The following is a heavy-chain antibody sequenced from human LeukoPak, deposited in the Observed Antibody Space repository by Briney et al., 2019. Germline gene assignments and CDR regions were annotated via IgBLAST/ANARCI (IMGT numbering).Heavy chain of an antibody. D-gene: IGHD4-17*01. CDR1: GGSISSYY. CDR3: ARGPTVTYYYYGMDV. V-gene: IGHV4-59*01. CDR2: IYYSGST. Sequence: SETLSLTCTVSGGSISSYYWSWIRQPPGKGLEWIGYIYYSGSTNYNPSLESRVTISVDTSKKQFSLKVSSVTAADTAVYYCARGPTVTYYYYGMDVWGQGTTVTVSS. J-gene: IGHJ6*02.